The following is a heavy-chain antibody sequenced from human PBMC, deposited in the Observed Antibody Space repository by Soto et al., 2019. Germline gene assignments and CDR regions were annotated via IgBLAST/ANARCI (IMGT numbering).Heavy chain of an antibody. CDR2: ISGSGGKT. CDR1: GFTFSNYA. D-gene: IGHD3-16*02. J-gene: IGHJ3*02. Sequence: GSLRLSCAASGFTFSNYAMSWVRQAPGKGLEWVSAISGSGGKTYYTDSVKGRFTISRDNSKNTLYLQMNTLRAEDTAIFYCAKDPADYIWGNYRYDAFHIWGQGTMVTVSS. V-gene: IGHV3-23*01. CDR3: AKDPADYIWGNYRYDAFHI.